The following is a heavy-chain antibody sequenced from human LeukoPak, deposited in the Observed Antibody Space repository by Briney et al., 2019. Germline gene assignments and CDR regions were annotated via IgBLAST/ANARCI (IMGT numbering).Heavy chain of an antibody. D-gene: IGHD2-15*01. J-gene: IGHJ3*02. Sequence: GGSLRLSCAASGFTFSSYEMNWVRQAPGKGLEWVSTINNSGATTYYADSVKGRFTISRDNSKNTLYLQMNSLKAEDTAVYYCAKDQIYSSGGVIDIWGQGTMVTVSS. CDR1: GFTFSSYE. V-gene: IGHV3-23*01. CDR3: AKDQIYSSGGVIDI. CDR2: INNSGATT.